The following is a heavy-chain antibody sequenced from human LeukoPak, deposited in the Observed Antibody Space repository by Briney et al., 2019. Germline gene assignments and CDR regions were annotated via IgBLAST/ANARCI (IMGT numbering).Heavy chain of an antibody. V-gene: IGHV3-48*04. CDR2: ISSSGSTI. Sequence: GGSLRLSCAASGFTFSSYSMNWVRQAPGKGLEWVSYISSSGSTIYYADSVKGRFTISRDNAKNSLYLQMNSLRAEDTAVYYCARDEQQLRFAFDYWGQGTLVTVSS. CDR1: GFTFSSYS. D-gene: IGHD6-13*01. CDR3: ARDEQQLRFAFDY. J-gene: IGHJ4*02.